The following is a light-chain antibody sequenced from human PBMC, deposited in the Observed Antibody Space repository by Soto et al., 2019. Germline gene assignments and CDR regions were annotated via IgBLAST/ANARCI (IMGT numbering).Light chain of an antibody. Sequence: QSVLTQPPSVSADPGQKVTISCSGSSSNIGNNYVSWYQQLPGTAPKVLIYDDVKRPSRIPDRFTGSKSGTSATLGITGLQTGDEANYYCGTWDSSLSGIVFGGGTQLTVL. J-gene: IGLJ7*01. V-gene: IGLV1-51*01. CDR2: DDV. CDR3: GTWDSSLSGIV. CDR1: SSNIGNNY.